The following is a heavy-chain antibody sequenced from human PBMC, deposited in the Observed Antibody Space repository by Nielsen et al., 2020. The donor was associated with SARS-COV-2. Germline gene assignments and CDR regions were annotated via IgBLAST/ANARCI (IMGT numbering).Heavy chain of an antibody. D-gene: IGHD1-26*01. CDR2: ISWNSGSI. Sequence: SLKISCAASGFTFDDYAMHWVRQAPGKGLEWVSGISWNSGSIGYADSVKGRFTISRDNAKNSLYLQMNSLRAEDTALYYCAKDIHPYSRTPFDYWGQGTLVTVSS. J-gene: IGHJ4*02. CDR3: AKDIHPYSRTPFDY. V-gene: IGHV3-9*01. CDR1: GFTFDDYA.